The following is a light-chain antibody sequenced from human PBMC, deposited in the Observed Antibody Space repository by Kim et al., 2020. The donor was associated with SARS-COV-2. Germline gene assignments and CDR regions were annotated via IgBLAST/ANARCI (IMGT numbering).Light chain of an antibody. CDR3: SSYAGSNNWV. Sequence: QSALTQPPSASGSPGQSVTISCTGTSSDVGGHNYVSWFQQHPGTAPKLMIYEVSKRPSGVPDRFFASKSGNTASLTVSGLQAEDEADYYCSSYAGSNNWVFGGGTQLTVL. J-gene: IGLJ3*02. V-gene: IGLV2-8*01. CDR2: EVS. CDR1: SSDVGGHNY.